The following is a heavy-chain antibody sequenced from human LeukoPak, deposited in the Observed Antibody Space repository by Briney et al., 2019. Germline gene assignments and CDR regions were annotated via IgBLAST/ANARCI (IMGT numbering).Heavy chain of an antibody. CDR1: GYTFTSYG. V-gene: IGHV1-18*01. CDR3: ARVQKLGYCSGGSCKRAAFDI. CDR2: ISAYNGNT. D-gene: IGHD2-15*01. J-gene: IGHJ3*02. Sequence: ASVKVSCKASGYTFTSYGISWVRQAPGQGLEWMGWISAYNGNTNYAHKLQGRVTMTTDTSTSTAYMELRSLRSDDTAVYYCARVQKLGYCSGGSCKRAAFDIWGQGTMVTVSS.